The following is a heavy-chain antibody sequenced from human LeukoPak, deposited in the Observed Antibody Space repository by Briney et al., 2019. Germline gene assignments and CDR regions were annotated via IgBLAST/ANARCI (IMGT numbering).Heavy chain of an antibody. CDR3: VRGNYDNRGYSNAFDI. Sequence: SETLSLTCTVSGASISSSYWSWVRQPPGKRLEWIGFIYYNGNTNSNPSLKSRVTISADTSKNQFSLKLTSVTAADAAVYYCVRGNYDNRGYSNAFDIWGQGAMVTVSS. J-gene: IGHJ3*02. CDR1: GASISSSY. V-gene: IGHV4-59*01. D-gene: IGHD3-22*01. CDR2: IYYNGNT.